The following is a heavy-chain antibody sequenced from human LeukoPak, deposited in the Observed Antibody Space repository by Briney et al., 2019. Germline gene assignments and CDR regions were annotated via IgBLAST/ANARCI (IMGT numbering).Heavy chain of an antibody. CDR2: INPSGGST. J-gene: IGHJ4*02. CDR1: GYTFTSYY. V-gene: IGHV1-46*01. CDR3: ARDNPLRYFDWLLSPTGGSYFDY. Sequence: ASVKVSCKASGYTFTSYYMHWVRQAPGQGLEWMGIINPSGGSTSYAQKFQGRVTMTRDMSTSTAYMELSSLRSEDTAVYYCARDNPLRYFDWLLSPTGGSYFDYWGQGTLVTVSS. D-gene: IGHD3-9*01.